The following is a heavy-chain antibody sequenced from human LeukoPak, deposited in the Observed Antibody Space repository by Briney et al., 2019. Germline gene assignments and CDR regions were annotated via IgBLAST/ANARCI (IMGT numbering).Heavy chain of an antibody. D-gene: IGHD6-13*01. CDR1: GFIISPYA. V-gene: IGHV3-64D*06. CDR2: ISSEGKTT. Sequence: TGGSLRLSCSASGFIISPYAMHWVRQAPGKGLEYVSSISSEGKTTYYADSVKGRFTISRDNSKNTLYLQMSSLRPEDTAVYYCVKDRWVDHWGQGTLVTVSS. CDR3: VKDRWVDH. J-gene: IGHJ4*02.